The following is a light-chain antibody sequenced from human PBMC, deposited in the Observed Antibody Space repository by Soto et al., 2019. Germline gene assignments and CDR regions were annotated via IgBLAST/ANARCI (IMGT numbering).Light chain of an antibody. J-gene: IGKJ5*01. CDR3: QQHGSSPIT. Sequence: EIVLTQSPDTLSLSPGEKAPVSCWANRNFDGTYLTWYQQKPGQAPRLLIYGASSRATGIPDRFSGSGSGADFTLTISRLDPEDFAVYYCQQHGSSPITFGQGTRLEIK. CDR1: RNFDGTY. CDR2: GAS. V-gene: IGKV3-20*01.